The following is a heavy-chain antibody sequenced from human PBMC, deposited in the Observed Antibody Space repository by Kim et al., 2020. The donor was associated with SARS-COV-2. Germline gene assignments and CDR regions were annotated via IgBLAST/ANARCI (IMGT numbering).Heavy chain of an antibody. J-gene: IGHJ4*02. V-gene: IGHV3-23*01. Sequence: GGSLRLSCAASGFTFSSYAMSWVRQAPGKGLEWVSAISGSGGSTYYADSVKGRFTISRDNSKNTLYLQMNSLRAEDTAVYYCAKDRGFLIAVAGYPIFDYWGQRTLGTVSS. CDR1: GFTFSSYA. CDR3: AKDRGFLIAVAGYPIFDY. D-gene: IGHD6-19*01. CDR2: ISGSGGST.